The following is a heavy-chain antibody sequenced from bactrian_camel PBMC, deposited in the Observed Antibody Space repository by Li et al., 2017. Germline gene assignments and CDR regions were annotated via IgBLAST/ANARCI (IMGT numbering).Heavy chain of an antibody. CDR2: IYRNGAT. CDR3: AATNLRSGYCVIEGPLQDFAS. V-gene: IGHV3S63*01. J-gene: IGHJ6*01. D-gene: IGHD2*01. Sequence: HVQLVESGGGSVQAGGSLKLTCAGSAYILEQCGMGWFRQAPGKGREGIAAIYRNGATVYEDSVKGRFTISKDNAKNTLYLQMNSLKPEDTAMYYCAATNLRSGYCVIEGPLQDFASWGQGTQVTVS. CDR1: AYILEQCG.